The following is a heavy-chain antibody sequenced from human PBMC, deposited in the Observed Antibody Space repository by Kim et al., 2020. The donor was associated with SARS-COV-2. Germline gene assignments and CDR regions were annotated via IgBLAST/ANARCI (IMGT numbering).Heavy chain of an antibody. J-gene: IGHJ3*02. D-gene: IGHD6-19*01. V-gene: IGHV4-39*01. CDR3: ARHPIAVAEGAFDI. CDR2: IYYSGST. CDR1: GGSISSSSYY. Sequence: SETLSLTCTVSGGSISSSSYYWGWIRQPPGKGLEWIGSIYYSGSTYYNPSLKSRVTISVDTSKNQFSLKLSSVTAADTAVYYCARHPIAVAEGAFDIWGQGTMVTVSS.